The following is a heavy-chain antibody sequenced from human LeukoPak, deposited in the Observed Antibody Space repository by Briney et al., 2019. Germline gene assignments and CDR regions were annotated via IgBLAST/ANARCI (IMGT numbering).Heavy chain of an antibody. CDR1: GFTFSNYW. CDR3: ARDLRTPSDTNIAIDY. J-gene: IGHJ4*02. Sequence: PGGSLRLSCAVSGFTFSNYWMHWVRQGPGKGLVWVSRINSDGRLTSYADSVKGRFTISRDNAKNTLYLQMNSLRAEDTAVYYCARDLRTPSDTNIAIDYWGQGTLVTVSS. CDR2: INSDGRLT. V-gene: IGHV3-74*01. D-gene: IGHD4-23*01.